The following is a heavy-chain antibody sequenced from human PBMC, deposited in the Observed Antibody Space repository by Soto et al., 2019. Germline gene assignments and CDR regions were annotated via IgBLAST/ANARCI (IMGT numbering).Heavy chain of an antibody. CDR2: VNAAANDI. J-gene: IGHJ3*02. CDR3: VRDRMWEQWLGPHDAFEI. D-gene: IGHD6-19*01. CDR1: GFNFSIFS. Sequence: EVQLVESGGGLVQPGGSLRISCAASGFNFSIFSMSWVRQAPGKGLEWISYVNAAANDIYYTDSVRGRFTISRDNAKNSLYLQMNSLRDDDTAVYYCVRDRMWEQWLGPHDAFEIWGQGTMVTVS. V-gene: IGHV3-48*02.